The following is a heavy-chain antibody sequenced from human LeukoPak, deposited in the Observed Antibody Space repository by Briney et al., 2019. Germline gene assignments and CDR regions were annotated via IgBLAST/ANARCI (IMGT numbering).Heavy chain of an antibody. CDR2: IYTSGNT. D-gene: IGHD1-26*01. Sequence: SETLSLTCTVSGGSISIYYWSWIRQPAGKGLEWIGRIYTSGNTSYNPSLKSRVTMSVDTSKNQFSLNLSSVTAADTAVYYCARPSFVTGSYYPLWGQGTLVAVSS. CDR3: ARPSFVTGSYYPL. J-gene: IGHJ4*02. CDR1: GGSISIYY. V-gene: IGHV4-4*07.